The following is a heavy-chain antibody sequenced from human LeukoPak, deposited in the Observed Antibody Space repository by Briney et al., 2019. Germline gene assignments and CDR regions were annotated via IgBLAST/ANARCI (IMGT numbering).Heavy chain of an antibody. D-gene: IGHD2-2*01. Sequence: GSSMKVSCKTSGGTLRSYAISWVRQAPGQGLEWMGGIIPVFGTANYAQKFQGRVTITTDESTSTAYMELSSLRSEDTAVYYCASPSDIVVVPARGAFDIWGQGTMVTVSS. CDR3: ASPSDIVVVPARGAFDI. V-gene: IGHV1-69*05. CDR1: GGTLRSYA. CDR2: IIPVFGTA. J-gene: IGHJ3*02.